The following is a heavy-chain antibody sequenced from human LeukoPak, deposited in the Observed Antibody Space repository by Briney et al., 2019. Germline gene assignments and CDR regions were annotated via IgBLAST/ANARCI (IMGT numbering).Heavy chain of an antibody. J-gene: IGHJ6*02. CDR1: GGTFSSYA. Sequence: GASVKVSCKASGGTFSSYAISWVRQAPGQGLEWMGGIIPIFGTANYAQKFQGRVTITADESTSTAYMELSSLRSEDTAVYYCAREDIVVVVAATYYYYYGMDVWGQGTTVTVSS. CDR3: AREDIVVVVAATYYYYYGMDV. CDR2: IIPIFGTA. D-gene: IGHD2-15*01. V-gene: IGHV1-69*13.